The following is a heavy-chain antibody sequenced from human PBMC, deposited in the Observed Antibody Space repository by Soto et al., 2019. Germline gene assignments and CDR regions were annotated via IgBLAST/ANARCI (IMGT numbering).Heavy chain of an antibody. D-gene: IGHD6-6*01. CDR3: ARVGAGGSSSGWIYYYYGMDV. Sequence: PSETLSLTCTVSGGSISSYYWSWIRQPPRKGLEWIGYIYYTGSTNYNPSLKSRVTISVDTSKNQFSLKLSSVTAADTAVYYCARVGAGGSSSGWIYYYYGMDVWGQGTTVTVSS. V-gene: IGHV4-59*01. CDR2: IYYTGST. CDR1: GGSISSYY. J-gene: IGHJ6*02.